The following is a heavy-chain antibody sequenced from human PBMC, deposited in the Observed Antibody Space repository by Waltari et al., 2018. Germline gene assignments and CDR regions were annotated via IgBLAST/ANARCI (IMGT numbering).Heavy chain of an antibody. CDR1: GYTFTSYY. V-gene: IGHV1-46*01. D-gene: IGHD6-13*01. CDR2: INPSGGST. Sequence: QVQLVQSGAEVKKPGASVKVSCKASGYTFTSYYMHWVRQAPGQGLEWMGIINPSGGSTSYAQKFQGRVTMTRDTSTSTVYMELSSLRSEDTAVYYCARVSSSWYYYYGMDVWGQGTTVTVSS. CDR3: ARVSSSWYYYYGMDV. J-gene: IGHJ6*02.